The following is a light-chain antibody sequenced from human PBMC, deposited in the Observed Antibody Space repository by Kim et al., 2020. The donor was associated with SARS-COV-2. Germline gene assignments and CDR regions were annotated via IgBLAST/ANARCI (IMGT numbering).Light chain of an antibody. V-gene: IGLV3-19*01. CDR3: NSRDNTGENLEL. CDR1: SLRNYY. J-gene: IGLJ3*02. CDR2: GEK. Sequence: LGETVTRTCQGDSLRNYYATWCQQKPGQAPVLVIYGEKSRPPGIPDRCSCSTSGNTASLFITGAQAEDEADYYCNSRDNTGENLELFGGGTQLTVL.